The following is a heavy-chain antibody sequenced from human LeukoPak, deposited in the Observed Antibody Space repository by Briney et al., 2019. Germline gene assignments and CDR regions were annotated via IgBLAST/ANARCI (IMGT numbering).Heavy chain of an antibody. V-gene: IGHV1-2*02. Sequence: ASVKVSCKASGYTLTGYYMHWVRQAPGQGLEWMGWINPNSGGTNYAQKFQGRVTMTRDTSISTAYMELSRLRSDDTAVYYCARAARRYYYYYMDVWGKGTTVTVSS. CDR1: GYTLTGYY. CDR2: INPNSGGT. J-gene: IGHJ6*03. CDR3: ARAARRYYYYYMDV. D-gene: IGHD1-1*01.